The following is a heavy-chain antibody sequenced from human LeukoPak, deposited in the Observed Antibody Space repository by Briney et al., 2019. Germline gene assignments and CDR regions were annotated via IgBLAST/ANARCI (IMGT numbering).Heavy chain of an antibody. CDR3: ARAQWLGTYYYYYYMDV. V-gene: IGHV1-8*02. CDR1: GYTFTGYY. CDR2: MNPNSGNT. J-gene: IGHJ6*03. D-gene: IGHD6-19*01. Sequence: ASVKVSCKASGYTFTGYYMHWVRQATGQGLEWMGWMNPNSGNTGYAQKFQGRVTMTRNTSISTAYMELSSLRSEDTAVYYCARAQWLGTYYYYYYMDVWGKGTTVTISS.